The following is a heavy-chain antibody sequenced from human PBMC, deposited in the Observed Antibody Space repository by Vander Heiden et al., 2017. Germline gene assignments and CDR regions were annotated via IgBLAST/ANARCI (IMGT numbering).Heavy chain of an antibody. Sequence: EVQLLESGGGWVQPGGSLRLSCPASGFTFSSYAVNWVRRERGKWVGWVSGLSGSGGDKYYADSVKGRFTISRDNSKNTLYLQMNSMRAEDTAVYYCAKDLYGDYSVDYWGQGTLVTVSS. V-gene: IGHV3-23*01. CDR3: AKDLYGDYSVDY. CDR1: GFTFSSYA. D-gene: IGHD4-17*01. J-gene: IGHJ4*02. CDR2: LSGSGGDK.